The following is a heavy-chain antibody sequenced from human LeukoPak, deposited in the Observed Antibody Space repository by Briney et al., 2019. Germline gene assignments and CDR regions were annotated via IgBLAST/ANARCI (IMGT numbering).Heavy chain of an antibody. J-gene: IGHJ4*02. CDR3: ARGDDSSGYGNFDY. D-gene: IGHD3-22*01. CDR2: IIPIFGTA. Sequence: ASVKVSCKASGGTFSSYAISWVRQAPGQGLEWMGGIIPIFGTANYAQKFQGRVTITADKSTSTAYMELSSLRSEDTAVYYCARGDDSSGYGNFDYWGRGTLVTVSS. V-gene: IGHV1-69*06. CDR1: GGTFSSYA.